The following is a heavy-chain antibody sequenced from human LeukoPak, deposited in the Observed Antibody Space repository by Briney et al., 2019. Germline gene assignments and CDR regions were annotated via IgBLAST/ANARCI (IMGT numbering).Heavy chain of an antibody. J-gene: IGHJ4*02. D-gene: IGHD5-18*01. Sequence: GGSLRLPCTASGFTFRINDMHWVRQATGKGLEWVSGVGTVGDKYYADSVKGRFIISREDAKNSVYLQMNSLRAGDTAVYYCARGGKTAMADYWGQGTLVTVSS. V-gene: IGHV3-13*01. CDR3: ARGGKTAMADY. CDR2: VGTVGDK. CDR1: GFTFRIND.